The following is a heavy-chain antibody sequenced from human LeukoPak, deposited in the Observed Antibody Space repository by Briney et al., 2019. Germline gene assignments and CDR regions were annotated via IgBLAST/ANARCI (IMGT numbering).Heavy chain of an antibody. D-gene: IGHD3-22*01. CDR2: INPNSGGT. CDR1: GYTFTSYY. Sequence: ASVKVSCKASGYTFTSYYMHWVRQAPGQGLEWMGWINPNSGGTNYAQKFQGRVTMTRDTSISTAYMELSRLRSDDTAVYYCARGRPTYYYDSSGYYYFDYWGQGTLVTVSS. V-gene: IGHV1-2*02. J-gene: IGHJ4*02. CDR3: ARGRPTYYYDSSGYYYFDY.